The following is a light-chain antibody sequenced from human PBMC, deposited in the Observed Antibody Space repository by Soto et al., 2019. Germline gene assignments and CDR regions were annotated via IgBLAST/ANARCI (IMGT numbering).Light chain of an antibody. J-gene: IGKJ3*01. CDR3: QQGHSMPFT. Sequence: DIQMTQSPSSLSASVGDRVTITCRASQSITNSLNWYQNKPGKAPTLLVYAASSLQSGVPSRFSDSGSGTDFTLTISSLQPEDFATYFCQQGHSMPFTFDPGTKVDIK. V-gene: IGKV1-39*01. CDR2: AAS. CDR1: QSITNS.